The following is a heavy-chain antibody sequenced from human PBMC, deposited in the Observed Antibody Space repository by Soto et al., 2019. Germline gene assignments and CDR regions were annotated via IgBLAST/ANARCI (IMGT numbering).Heavy chain of an antibody. J-gene: IGHJ6*02. CDR1: GFTFSSYG. Sequence: PGGSLRLSCAASGFTFSSYGMHWVRQAPGKGLEWVAVISYDGSNKYYADSVKGRFTISRDNSKNTLYLQMNSLRAEDTAVYYCAKDYCSSTSCYIWGKYGMDVWGQGTTVTVSS. V-gene: IGHV3-30*18. CDR2: ISYDGSNK. D-gene: IGHD2-2*02. CDR3: AKDYCSSTSCYIWGKYGMDV.